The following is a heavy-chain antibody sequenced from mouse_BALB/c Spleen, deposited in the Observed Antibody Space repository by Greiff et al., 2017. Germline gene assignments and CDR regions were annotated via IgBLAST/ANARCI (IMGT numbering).Heavy chain of an antibody. CDR1: GYTFTSYW. V-gene: IGHV1-7*01. CDR2: INPSTGYT. J-gene: IGHJ2*01. Sequence: QVQLKESGAELAKPGASVKMSCKASGYTFTSYWMHWVKQRPGQGLEWIGYINPSTGYTEYNQKFKDKATLTADKSSSTAYMQLSSLTSEDSAVYYCARERPRGFFDYWGQGTTLTVSS. CDR3: ARERPRGFFDY.